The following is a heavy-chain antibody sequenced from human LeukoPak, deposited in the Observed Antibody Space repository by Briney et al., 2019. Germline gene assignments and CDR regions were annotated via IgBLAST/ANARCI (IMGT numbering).Heavy chain of an antibody. Sequence: PGGSLRLSCAASGFTFSSHWMHWVRQAPGKGLVWVSRINGDGSNTTYADSVKGRFTISRDNAKNSLYLQMNSLRAEDTALYYCAKDYSSSLAGFDYWGQGTLVTVSS. CDR1: GFTFSSHW. D-gene: IGHD6-13*01. J-gene: IGHJ4*02. V-gene: IGHV3-74*03. CDR2: INGDGSNT. CDR3: AKDYSSSLAGFDY.